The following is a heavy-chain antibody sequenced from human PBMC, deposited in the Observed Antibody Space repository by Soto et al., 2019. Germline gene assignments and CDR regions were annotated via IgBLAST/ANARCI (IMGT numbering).Heavy chain of an antibody. V-gene: IGHV3-74*01. CDR1: GFSFRSYW. CDR2: INSDGSTT. D-gene: IGHD2-15*01. Sequence: EVQVVESGGNLVQPGGSLRLSCAASGFSFRSYWMHWVRRGPRKGLEWVSRINSDGSTTNYADSVKGRFTISRDNAKNTLYLQINSLRAEDTAVYYCVRDGNIDFVYWGQGTLVTVSS. J-gene: IGHJ4*02. CDR3: VRDGNIDFVY.